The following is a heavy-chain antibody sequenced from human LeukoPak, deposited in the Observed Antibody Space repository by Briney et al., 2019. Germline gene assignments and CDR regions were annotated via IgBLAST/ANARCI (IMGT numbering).Heavy chain of an antibody. CDR1: GGSISSYY. CDR2: IYYSGST. D-gene: IGHD3-10*01. V-gene: IGHV4-59*01. CDR3: ARGRSTGNFDY. Sequence: PSETLSLTCTVSGGSISSYYWSWIRQPPGKGLEWIGYIYYSGSTNYNPSLKSRVTISVDTSKNQFSLKLSSVTAADTAVYYCARGRSTGNFDYWGQGTLATVSS. J-gene: IGHJ4*02.